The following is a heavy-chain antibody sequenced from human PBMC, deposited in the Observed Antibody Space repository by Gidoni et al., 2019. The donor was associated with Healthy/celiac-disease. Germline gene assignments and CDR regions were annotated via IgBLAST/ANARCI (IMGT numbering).Heavy chain of an antibody. CDR3: ARAPGSGSESSPFDY. D-gene: IGHD5-12*01. CDR2: ISSSSSYI. V-gene: IGHV3-21*01. J-gene: IGHJ4*02. Sequence: EVQLVESGGGLVKPGGSLRLSCAASGFTFSSYSLDWVRQAPGKGLELVSSISSSSSYIYYADSVKGRFTISRDNAKNSLYLQMNSLRAEDTAVYYCARAPGSGSESSPFDYWGQGTLVTVSS. CDR1: GFTFSSYS.